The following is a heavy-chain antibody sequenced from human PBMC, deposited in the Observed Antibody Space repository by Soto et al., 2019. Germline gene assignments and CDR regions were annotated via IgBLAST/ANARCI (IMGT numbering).Heavy chain of an antibody. D-gene: IGHD1-26*01. Sequence: TGGSLRLSCAASGFTFSSYGMHWVRQAPGKGLEWVALMSYDGSKKYYADSVKGRFTISRDKSKNTLYLQMNSLRAEDTAVYYCAKGGGGSYLYFDYWGQGTLVTVSS. V-gene: IGHV3-30*18. CDR1: GFTFSSYG. CDR2: MSYDGSKK. CDR3: AKGGGGSYLYFDY. J-gene: IGHJ4*02.